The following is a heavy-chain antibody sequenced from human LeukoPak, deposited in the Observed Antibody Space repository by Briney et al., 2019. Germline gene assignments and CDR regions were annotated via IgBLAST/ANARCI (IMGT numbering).Heavy chain of an antibody. CDR2: IYTSGST. J-gene: IGHJ4*02. D-gene: IGHD5-18*01. CDR3: ARGFGYSYDLDY. CDR1: GGSISSGSYY. V-gene: IGHV4-61*02. Sequence: PSETLSLTCTVSGGSISSGSYYWSWIRQPAGKGLEWIGRIYTSGSTNYNPSLKSRVNISVDTSKNQFSLKLSSVTAADTAVYYCARGFGYSYDLDYWGQGTLVTVSS.